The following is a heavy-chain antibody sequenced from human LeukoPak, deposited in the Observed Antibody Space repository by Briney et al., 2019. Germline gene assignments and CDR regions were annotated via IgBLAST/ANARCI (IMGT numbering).Heavy chain of an antibody. CDR3: ARDPGLGYCSGGSCYWH. CDR2: ISYDGSNK. D-gene: IGHD2-15*01. Sequence: GGSLRLSCAASGFTFSNYGMHWVRQAPGKGLEWVAVISYDGSNKYYADSVKGRFTISRDNSKNTLYLQMNSLRAEDTAVYYCARDPGLGYCSGGSCYWHWGQGTLVTVSS. V-gene: IGHV3-30*19. CDR1: GFTFSNYG. J-gene: IGHJ1*01.